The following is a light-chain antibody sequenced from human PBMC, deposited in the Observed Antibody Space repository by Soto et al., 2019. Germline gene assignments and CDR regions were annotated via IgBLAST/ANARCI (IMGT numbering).Light chain of an antibody. V-gene: IGKV3-20*01. CDR2: GAS. CDR3: RQYGTSLGFP. J-gene: IGKJ4*01. CDR1: QSVSRNS. Sequence: ENALTQSPGTRSLSTGERATLSWRASQSVSRNSLAWYQEKLGQAPRLVIYGASKRATGIPDRFSGVGSGTDFSLTISRLEPEDFAVYYGRQYGTSLGFPVGGGTKVDIK.